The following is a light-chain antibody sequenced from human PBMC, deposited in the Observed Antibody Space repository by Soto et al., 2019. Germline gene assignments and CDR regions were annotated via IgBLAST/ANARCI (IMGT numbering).Light chain of an antibody. CDR1: QSVSSS. Sequence: MTQSPSSLSASGGDRVTITCRASQSVSSSLAWYQQKPGQAPRLLIYGASTRATGIPARFSGSGSGTEFTLTISSLQSEDFAIYYCQQYNNWPPITFGQGTRLEIK. V-gene: IGKV3-15*01. J-gene: IGKJ5*01. CDR2: GAS. CDR3: QQYNNWPPIT.